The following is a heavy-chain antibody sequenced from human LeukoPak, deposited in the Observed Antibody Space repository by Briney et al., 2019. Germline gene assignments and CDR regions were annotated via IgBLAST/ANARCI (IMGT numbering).Heavy chain of an antibody. J-gene: IGHJ4*02. D-gene: IGHD3-10*01. V-gene: IGHV3-23*01. CDR2: ISGSGDNT. CDR3: AKPLQQLVLWFGELSV. Sequence: QSGRSLRLSCAASGLSFSTYAMTCVRQAPGKGLEWVSAISGSGDNTEYAASVKGRFTIARDNSKSTLYLQMNSLRAEDTAVYYCAKPLQQLVLWFGELSVWGQGTLVTVSS. CDR1: GLSFSTYA.